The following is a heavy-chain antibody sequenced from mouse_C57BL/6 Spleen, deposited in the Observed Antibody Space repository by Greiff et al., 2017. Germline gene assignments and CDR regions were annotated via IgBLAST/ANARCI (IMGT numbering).Heavy chain of an antibody. CDR3: AREGGGNYDY. CDR1: GYAFSSSW. V-gene: IGHV1-82*01. D-gene: IGHD2-1*01. CDR2: IYPGDGDT. Sequence: QVQLQQSGPELVKPGASVKISCKASGYAFSSSWMNWVKQRPGKGLEWIGRIYPGDGDTNYNGKFKGKATLTADKSSSTAYMQLSSLTSEDSAVYFCAREGGGNYDYGGQGTTLTVSS. J-gene: IGHJ2*01.